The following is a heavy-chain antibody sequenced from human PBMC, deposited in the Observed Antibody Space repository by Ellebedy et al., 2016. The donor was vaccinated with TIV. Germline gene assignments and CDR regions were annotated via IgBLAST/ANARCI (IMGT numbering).Heavy chain of an antibody. D-gene: IGHD3-9*01. Sequence: PGGSLRLSCVASGFTSSTYEIHWVRQAPGKGLDWVALISYDGGISKYYSDSVKGRFTISRDNSKSTLYLQMNSLRAEDTAVYYCARELTGYYVGYWGQGTLVTVSS. CDR3: ARELTGYYVGY. CDR1: GFTSSTYE. V-gene: IGHV3-30-3*01. CDR2: ISYDGGISK. J-gene: IGHJ4*02.